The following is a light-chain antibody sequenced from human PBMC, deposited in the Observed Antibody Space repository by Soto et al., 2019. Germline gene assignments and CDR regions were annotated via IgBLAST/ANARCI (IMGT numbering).Light chain of an antibody. Sequence: IHMTQSPSSLSTSVGDRVTITCRASQGIRSDVAWYQQKPGKAPKLLIYKASSLESGVPSRFSGSGSGTEFTLTISSLQPDDFATYYCQQYNSYYTFGQGTKLEIK. CDR2: KAS. CDR1: QGIRSD. V-gene: IGKV1-5*03. CDR3: QQYNSYYT. J-gene: IGKJ2*01.